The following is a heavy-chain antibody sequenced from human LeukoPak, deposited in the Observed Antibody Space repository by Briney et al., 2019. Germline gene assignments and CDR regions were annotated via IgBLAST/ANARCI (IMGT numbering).Heavy chain of an antibody. Sequence: GSLRLSRAASGFTFSSYGMHWVRQAPGKGLEWVSVVYRDGSTYYADSVRGRFTISRDNAKNSLYLQMNSLRAEDTAVYYCARGRSSSWYYFDYWGQGTLVTVSS. D-gene: IGHD6-13*01. CDR1: GFTFSSYG. CDR3: ARGRSSSWYYFDY. V-gene: IGHV3-NL1*01. CDR2: VYRDGST. J-gene: IGHJ4*02.